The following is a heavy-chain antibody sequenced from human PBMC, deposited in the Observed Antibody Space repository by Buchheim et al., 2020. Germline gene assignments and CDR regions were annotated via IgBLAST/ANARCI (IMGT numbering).Heavy chain of an antibody. Sequence: EVQLVESGGGLVQPGGSLRLSCAASGFTFSSYWMSWVRQAPGKGLEWVANIKQDGSEKYYVDSVKGRFTISRDNAKNSLYLQMNSLRAEDTAVYYCAGSELRYFDGRFGPYYFDYWGQGTL. D-gene: IGHD3-9*01. CDR2: IKQDGSEK. CDR1: GFTFSSYW. CDR3: AGSELRYFDGRFGPYYFDY. V-gene: IGHV3-7*01. J-gene: IGHJ4*02.